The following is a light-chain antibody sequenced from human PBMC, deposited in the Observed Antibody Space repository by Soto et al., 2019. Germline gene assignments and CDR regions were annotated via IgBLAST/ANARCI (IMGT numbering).Light chain of an antibody. Sequence: ENVVTQSPGTLSLSPGERATLSCRASQSVSSSYLAWYQQKPGQAPRLLIYGASSRATGIPDRFSGSGSGTDFTLTISRLEPEDVAVYYCQQYGSSPRTFGQGTKVEI. CDR3: QQYGSSPRT. CDR1: QSVSSSY. CDR2: GAS. V-gene: IGKV3-20*01. J-gene: IGKJ1*01.